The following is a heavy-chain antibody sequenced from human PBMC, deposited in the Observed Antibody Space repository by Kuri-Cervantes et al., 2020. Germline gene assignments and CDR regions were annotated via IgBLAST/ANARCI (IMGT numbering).Heavy chain of an antibody. Sequence: SETLSLTCTVSGGSISSYYWSWIRQPAGKGLEWIGRIYTSGSTNYNPSLKSRVTISVDTSKNQFSLKLSSVTAADTAVYYCASLWLVQVSGMDVWGQGTTVTVSS. J-gene: IGHJ6*02. CDR3: ASLWLVQVSGMDV. CDR1: GGSISSYY. CDR2: IYTSGST. D-gene: IGHD6-19*01. V-gene: IGHV4-4*07.